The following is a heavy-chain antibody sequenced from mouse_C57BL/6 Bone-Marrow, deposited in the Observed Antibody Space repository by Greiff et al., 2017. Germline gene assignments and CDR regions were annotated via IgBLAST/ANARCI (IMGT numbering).Heavy chain of an antibody. V-gene: IGHV1-26*01. CDR2: INPNNGGT. CDR3: ARGWVYGNSAWFAY. CDR1: GYTFTDYY. J-gene: IGHJ3*01. Sequence: EVQLQQSGPELVKPGASVKISCKASGYTFTDYYMNWVKQSHGKSLEWIGDINPNNGGTSYNQKFKGKATLTVDKSSSTAYMELRSLTSEDSAVYYCARGWVYGNSAWFAYWGQGTLVTVSA. D-gene: IGHD2-1*01.